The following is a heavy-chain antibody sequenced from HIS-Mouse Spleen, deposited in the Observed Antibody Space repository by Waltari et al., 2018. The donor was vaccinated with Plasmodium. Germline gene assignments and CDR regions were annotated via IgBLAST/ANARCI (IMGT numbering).Heavy chain of an antibody. V-gene: IGHV3-7*01. CDR3: ASSWYWYFDL. D-gene: IGHD6-13*01. CDR1: VFTFSSYW. J-gene: IGHJ2*01. Sequence: AASVFTFSSYWMSWVRKAPGKGLEWLANIKQEGSEKYYVDAVKGRFTISRDNAKNALYLQMNSLRAEDTAVYYCASSWYWYFDLWGRGTLVTVSS. CDR2: IKQEGSEK.